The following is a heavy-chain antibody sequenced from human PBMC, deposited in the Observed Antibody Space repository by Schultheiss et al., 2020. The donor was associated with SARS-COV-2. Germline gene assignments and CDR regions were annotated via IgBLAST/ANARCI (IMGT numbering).Heavy chain of an antibody. Sequence: SVKVSCKVSGYTLTELSMHWVRQAPGKGLEWMGGIIPIFGTANYAQKFQGRVTITADESTSTAYMELRSLRSDDTAVYYCARGGSCSSWLYYYYGMDVWGQGTTVTVSS. J-gene: IGHJ6*02. D-gene: IGHD6-13*01. CDR3: ARGGSCSSWLYYYYGMDV. CDR1: GYTLTELS. V-gene: IGHV1-69*13. CDR2: IIPIFGTA.